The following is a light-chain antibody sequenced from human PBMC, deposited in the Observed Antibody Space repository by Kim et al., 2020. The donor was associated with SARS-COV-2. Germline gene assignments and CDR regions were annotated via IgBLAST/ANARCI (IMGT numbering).Light chain of an antibody. J-gene: IGKJ4*01. CDR2: AAS. V-gene: IGKV1-39*01. CDR1: QSISSY. Sequence: ASVGERVTITCRASQSISSYLNWYQQKPGKAPNLLIYAASSLQSGVPSRFSGSGSGTDFTLTISSLQPEDFATYYCQQSYSTPLTFGGGTKVDIK. CDR3: QQSYSTPLT.